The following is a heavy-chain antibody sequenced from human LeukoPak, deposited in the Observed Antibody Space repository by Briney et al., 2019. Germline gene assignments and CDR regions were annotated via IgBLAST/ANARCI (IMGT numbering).Heavy chain of an antibody. J-gene: IGHJ6*03. D-gene: IGHD3-10*01. CDR1: GFTFDDYG. CDR3: ARGLRFDYYGSGSYYNDYYYMDV. V-gene: IGHV3-20*01. CDR2: INWNGGST. Sequence: PGGSLRLSCAASGFTFDDYGMSWVRQAPGKGLEWVSGINWNGGSTGYADSVEGRFTISRDNAKNSLYLQMNSLRAEDTALYHCARGLRFDYYGSGSYYNDYYYMDVWGKGTTATVSS.